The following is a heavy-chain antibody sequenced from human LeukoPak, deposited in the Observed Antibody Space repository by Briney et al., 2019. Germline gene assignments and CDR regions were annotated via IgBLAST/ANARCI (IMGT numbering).Heavy chain of an antibody. J-gene: IGHJ4*02. CDR1: GFSISTAYY. CDR2: IHRSGST. D-gene: IGHD6-19*01. CDR3: ARETGVAVAGNPDDY. Sequence: PSETLSLTCTVSGFSISTAYYWGWIRQPPGKGLEWIGTIHRSGSTYYNPSLKSRITISVDMSKNQFSLKLTSVTAADTAVYYCARETGVAVAGNPDDYWGQGTLVTVSS. V-gene: IGHV4-38-2*02.